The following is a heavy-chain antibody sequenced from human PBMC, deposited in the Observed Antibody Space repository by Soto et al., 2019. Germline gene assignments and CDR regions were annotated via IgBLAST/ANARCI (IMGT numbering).Heavy chain of an antibody. CDR3: AKDRGRSQYYYCCAMDV. J-gene: IGHJ6*02. Sequence: QVQLVESGGGVVQPGRSLRLSCAASGFTFSSYGMHWVRQSPGKGLEWVAVISHDGSNKDYPDSVKCRFTISRDKSKNSLYLQMYRTRAEDTAVYFCAKDRGRSQYYYCCAMDVWGQGTTGTVSS. D-gene: IGHD6-25*01. CDR1: GFTFSSYG. CDR2: ISHDGSNK. V-gene: IGHV3-30*18.